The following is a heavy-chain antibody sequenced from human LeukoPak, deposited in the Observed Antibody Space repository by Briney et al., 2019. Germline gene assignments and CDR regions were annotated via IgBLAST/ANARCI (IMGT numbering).Heavy chain of an antibody. D-gene: IGHD2-15*01. CDR2: ISSSGSTI. Sequence: PGGSLRLSCAASGFTFSSYEMNWVRQAPGKGLEWVSYISSSGSTIYYADSVKGRFTISRDNAKNSLYLQMNSLRAEDTAVYYCARVGYCSGGSCYYFDYWGQGTLVTVSS. V-gene: IGHV3-48*03. CDR1: GFTFSSYE. J-gene: IGHJ4*02. CDR3: ARVGYCSGGSCYYFDY.